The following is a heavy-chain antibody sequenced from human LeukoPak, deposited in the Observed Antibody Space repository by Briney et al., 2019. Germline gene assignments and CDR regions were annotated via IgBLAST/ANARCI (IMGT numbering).Heavy chain of an antibody. J-gene: IGHJ6*02. CDR3: TRGPIQLWLYYSIDV. V-gene: IGHV3-49*03. CDR2: ISSKAYGGTT. CDR1: GFTSGDHA. D-gene: IGHD5-18*01. Sequence: GRPLRLSCAASGFTSGDHAMSRLRQAPGKGLEWVGFISSKAYGGTTEYAASVKGRFTISRDDSKSIAYLQMSSLKTEDTAVYYGTRGPIQLWLYYSIDVWGQGTTVIVSS.